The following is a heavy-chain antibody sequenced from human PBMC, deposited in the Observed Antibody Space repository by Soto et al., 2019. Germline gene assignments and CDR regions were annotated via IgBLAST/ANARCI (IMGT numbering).Heavy chain of an antibody. Sequence: ASVKVSCKASGYTFTSYAMHWVRQAPGQRLEWMGWINAGNGNTKYSQKFQGRVTITRDTSASTAYMELSSLRSEDTAVYYCARGVGYDYFYYYYGMDVWGQGTTVTVS. CDR1: GYTFTSYA. CDR2: INAGNGNT. CDR3: ARGVGYDYFYYYYGMDV. J-gene: IGHJ6*02. D-gene: IGHD5-12*01. V-gene: IGHV1-3*01.